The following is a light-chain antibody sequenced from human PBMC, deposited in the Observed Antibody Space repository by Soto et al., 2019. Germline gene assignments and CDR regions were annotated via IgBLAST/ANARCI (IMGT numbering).Light chain of an antibody. CDR3: SSDTSSSTLYV. J-gene: IGLJ1*01. CDR1: SSDVGGYNY. Sequence: QSALTQPASVSGSPGQSITISCTGTSSDVGGYNYVSWYQQHPGKAPKLMIYDVSNRPSGVSNRFSGSKSGNTASLTISGLQAEDEAAYYCSSDTSSSTLYVFGTGTKVTVL. CDR2: DVS. V-gene: IGLV2-14*01.